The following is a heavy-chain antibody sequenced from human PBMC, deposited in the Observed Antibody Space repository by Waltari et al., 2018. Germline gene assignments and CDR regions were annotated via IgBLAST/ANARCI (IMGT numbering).Heavy chain of an antibody. CDR2: IDPNSGGT. J-gene: IGHJ5*02. Sequence: QVQLVQSGAEVKKPGASVKVSCKASGNTITGYYTHWVRQAPGQGLEWMGRIDPNSGGTDYAQKFQGRVTMTLDTSLSTAYMQLSRLTSDDTALYYCARELGYCISGSCYRFDPWGQGTLVIVSS. D-gene: IGHD2-2*01. V-gene: IGHV1-2*06. CDR1: GNTITGYY. CDR3: ARELGYCISGSCYRFDP.